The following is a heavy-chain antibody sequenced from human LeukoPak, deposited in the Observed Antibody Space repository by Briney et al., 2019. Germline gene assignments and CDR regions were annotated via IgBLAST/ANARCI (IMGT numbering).Heavy chain of an antibody. CDR1: GGSISSGGYY. CDR2: IYYSGST. Sequence: PSETLSLTCTVSGGSISSGGYYWSWIRQHPGKGLEWIGYIYYSGSTYYNPSLKSRVTISVDTSKNQFSLKLSSVTAADTAVYYCARTLTGYYNGEITSYYFEYWGQGALVTVSS. J-gene: IGHJ4*02. D-gene: IGHD3-9*01. CDR3: ARTLTGYYNGEITSYYFEY. V-gene: IGHV4-31*03.